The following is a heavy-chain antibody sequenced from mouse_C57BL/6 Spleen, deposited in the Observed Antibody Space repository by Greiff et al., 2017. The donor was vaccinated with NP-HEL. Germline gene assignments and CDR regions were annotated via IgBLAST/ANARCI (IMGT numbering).Heavy chain of an antibody. Sequence: EVKLVESGPGLVKPSQSLSLTCSVTGYSITRGYYWNWIRQLPGNKLEWMGYISYDGSTNYNPSLKNRISITRATSNNHFFRKLNSVTTEDTATYYGARVYGSSFWYYDVWGTGTTVTVSS. CDR2: ISYDGST. D-gene: IGHD1-1*01. J-gene: IGHJ1*03. V-gene: IGHV3-6*01. CDR1: GYSITRGYY. CDR3: ARVYGSSFWYYDV.